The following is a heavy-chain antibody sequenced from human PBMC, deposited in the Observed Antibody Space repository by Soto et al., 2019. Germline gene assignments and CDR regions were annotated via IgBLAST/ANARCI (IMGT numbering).Heavy chain of an antibody. J-gene: IGHJ4*02. V-gene: IGHV4-30-2*01. CDR3: ARGGGVTTTGDDY. Sequence: QLQLQESGSGLVKPSQTLSLTCAVSGGSINTATHSWSWIRQPPGKGLEWMGYIYHSGSTYYNPSVKMRVTISIDKSNNELAVRLGSVAAADTAVYYCARGGGVTTTGDDYWGQGILVTVSS. CDR2: IYHSGST. CDR1: GGSINTATHS. D-gene: IGHD4-4*01.